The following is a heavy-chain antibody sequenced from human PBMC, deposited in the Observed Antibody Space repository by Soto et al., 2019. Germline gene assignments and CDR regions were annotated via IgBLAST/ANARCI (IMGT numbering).Heavy chain of an antibody. J-gene: IGHJ3*02. D-gene: IGHD3-3*01. CDR1: GFTFSSYG. Sequence: QVQLVESGGGVVQPGRSLRLSCAASGFTFSSYGMHWVRQAPGKGLEWVAVISYDGSNKYYADSVKGRFTISRDNSKNTLYQQMNSLRAEDTAVYYCAKSPGGYYSFDIWGQGTMVTVSS. CDR2: ISYDGSNK. V-gene: IGHV3-30*18. CDR3: AKSPGGYYSFDI.